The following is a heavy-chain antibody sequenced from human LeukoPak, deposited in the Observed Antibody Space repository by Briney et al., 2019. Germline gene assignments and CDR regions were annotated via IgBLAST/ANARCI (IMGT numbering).Heavy chain of an antibody. CDR2: ISSSGSTT. V-gene: IGHV3-48*03. CDR3: ASPQYYFDY. Sequence: GWSLRLSCAASGFTFSTYEMNWVRQAPGKGLEWVSHISSSGSTTYYADSVKGRFTISRDNAKNSLYLQMNSLRAEDTAVYYCASPQYYFDYWGQGTLVTVSS. CDR1: GFTFSTYE. J-gene: IGHJ4*02. D-gene: IGHD5-24*01.